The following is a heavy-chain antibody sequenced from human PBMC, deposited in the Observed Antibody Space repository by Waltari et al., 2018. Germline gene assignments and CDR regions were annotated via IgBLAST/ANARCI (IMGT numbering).Heavy chain of an antibody. CDR1: GGSFSGYY. D-gene: IGHD2-21*01. CDR3: AKDPCGGDCGRMDEVEDI. J-gene: IGHJ3*02. CDR2: INHSGST. V-gene: IGHV4-34*01. Sequence: QVQLQQWGAGLLKPSETLSLTCAVYGGSFSGYYWSWIRQPPGKGLEWIGEINHSGSTNYNPSLKSRVTISVDTSKNQFSLKLSSVTAADTAVYYCAKDPCGGDCGRMDEVEDIWGQGTMVTVSS.